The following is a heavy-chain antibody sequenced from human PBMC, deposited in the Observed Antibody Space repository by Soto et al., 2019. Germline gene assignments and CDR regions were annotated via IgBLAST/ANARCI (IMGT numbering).Heavy chain of an antibody. D-gene: IGHD2-15*01. CDR1: GFTFSDYY. J-gene: IGHJ2*01. V-gene: IGHV3-11*01. Sequence: GGSLRLSCAASGFTFSDYYMSWIRQAPGKGLEWVSYISSSGSTIYYADSVKGRFTISRDNAKNSLYLQMNSLRAEDTAVYYCARDRADGCNYWYFDLWGRGTLVTVSS. CDR3: ARDRADGCNYWYFDL. CDR2: ISSSGSTI.